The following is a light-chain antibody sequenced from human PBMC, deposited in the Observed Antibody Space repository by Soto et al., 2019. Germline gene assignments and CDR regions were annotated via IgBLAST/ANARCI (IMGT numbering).Light chain of an antibody. CDR1: QSVSSSF. J-gene: IGKJ1*01. V-gene: IGKV3-20*01. Sequence: EIVLTQSPGTLSLSPGERATLSCRASQSVSSSFLAWYQQKPGQAPRLLIYGASIRATGIPDRFSGSGSGTDFTVTISRVEPEDFAVYYCPQYGSSPWTFGQGTKVEIK. CDR2: GAS. CDR3: PQYGSSPWT.